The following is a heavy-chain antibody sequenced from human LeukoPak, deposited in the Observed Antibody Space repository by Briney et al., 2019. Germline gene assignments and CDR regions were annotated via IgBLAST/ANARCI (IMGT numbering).Heavy chain of an antibody. D-gene: IGHD3-22*01. J-gene: IGHJ6*03. CDR1: GFTFSNAW. CDR3: TTEDSSGYYVYYYYYMDV. CDR2: IKSKTDGGTT. V-gene: IGHV3-15*01. Sequence: GGSLRLSCAASGFTFSNAWMSWVRQAPGKGLEWVGRIKSKTDGGTTDYAAPVKGRFTISRDDSKNTLYLQMNSLKTEDTAVYYCTTEDSSGYYVYYYYYMDVWGKGTRSPSP.